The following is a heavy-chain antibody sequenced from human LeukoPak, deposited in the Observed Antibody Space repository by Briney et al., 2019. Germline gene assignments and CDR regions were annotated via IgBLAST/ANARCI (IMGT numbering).Heavy chain of an antibody. CDR3: ARSWAGFDY. CDR2: IYTGRST. V-gene: IGHV4-61*02. CDR1: GGSISSNSYY. D-gene: IGHD6-13*01. J-gene: IGHJ4*02. Sequence: SETLSLTCTLSGGSISSNSYYWSWIPQPAGNGLQRIGRIYTGRSTNYNPSLKSRVSISVNTSKSQSSLSLSSVTAADTAVYYCARSWAGFDYWGQGTLVTVSS.